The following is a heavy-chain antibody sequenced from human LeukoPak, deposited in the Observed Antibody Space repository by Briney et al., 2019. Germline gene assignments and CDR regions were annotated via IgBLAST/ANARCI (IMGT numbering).Heavy chain of an antibody. V-gene: IGHV3-30*02. CDR2: IRYDGSTK. J-gene: IGHJ6*04. CDR1: GFTFSSYE. Sequence: PGGSLRLSCAASGFTFSSYEMNWVRQAPGKGLEWLAFIRYDGSTKYYADSVQGRFTISRDNSKNTLYVQMNSLRAEDTAVYYCAKDWVSSASGSYSTDVWGKGTTVTISS. D-gene: IGHD3-10*01. CDR3: AKDWVSSASGSYSTDV.